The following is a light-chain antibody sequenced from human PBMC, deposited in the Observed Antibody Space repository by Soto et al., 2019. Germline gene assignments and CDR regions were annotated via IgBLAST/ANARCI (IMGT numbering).Light chain of an antibody. CDR3: QQANSFPPWT. Sequence: DIQMTQSPSSVSASVGDRVTITCRASQGISNWLAWYQQKPGKAPKLLIYAASSLQSGVASRFNGSGSGTDFTLTISSLQPEDFATYYCQQANSFPPWTFGQGTKVEIK. CDR2: AAS. CDR1: QGISNW. J-gene: IGKJ1*01. V-gene: IGKV1-12*01.